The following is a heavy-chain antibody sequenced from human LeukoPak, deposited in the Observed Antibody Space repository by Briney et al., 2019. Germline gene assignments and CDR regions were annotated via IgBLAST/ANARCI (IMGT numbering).Heavy chain of an antibody. J-gene: IGHJ1*01. Sequence: SVKLSCKACGGTFSSYAISWVRQAPGQGLEWMGRIIPILGIANYAQKFQGRVTITADKSTSTAYMELSSLRSEDTAVYYCATQRYYDSSGYSRLEYFQHWGQGTLVTVSS. CDR3: ATQRYYDSSGYSRLEYFQH. V-gene: IGHV1-69*04. CDR2: IIPILGIA. D-gene: IGHD3-22*01. CDR1: GGTFSSYA.